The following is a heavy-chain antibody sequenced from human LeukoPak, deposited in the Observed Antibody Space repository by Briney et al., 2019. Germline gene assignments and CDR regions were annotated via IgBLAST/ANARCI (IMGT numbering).Heavy chain of an antibody. CDR3: ARTTMVIHYYFDS. D-gene: IGHD4-23*01. CDR2: IRNKANSYTT. J-gene: IGHJ4*02. V-gene: IGHV3-72*01. Sequence: GGSLRLSCAASGFTFSDHYMDCVRQSPGRGLEWVGRIRNKANSYTTEYAASVKGRFTISRDDSRNSLSLQMKSLKTEDTAVYYCARTTMVIHYYFDSWGQGSLVTVSS. CDR1: GFTFSDHY.